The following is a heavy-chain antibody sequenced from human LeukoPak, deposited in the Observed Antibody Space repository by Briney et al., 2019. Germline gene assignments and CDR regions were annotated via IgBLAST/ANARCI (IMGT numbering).Heavy chain of an antibody. V-gene: IGHV1-69*06. D-gene: IGHD3-10*01. Sequence: SVKVSCKASGGTFSSYAISWVRQAPGQGLEWMGGIIPIFGTANYAQKFQGRVTITADKSTSTAYMELSSLRSEDTAVYYCARDLTNYYGSGSYTLGGYYYYYMDVWGKGTTVTISS. J-gene: IGHJ6*03. CDR1: GGTFSSYA. CDR2: IIPIFGTA. CDR3: ARDLTNYYGSGSYTLGGYYYYYMDV.